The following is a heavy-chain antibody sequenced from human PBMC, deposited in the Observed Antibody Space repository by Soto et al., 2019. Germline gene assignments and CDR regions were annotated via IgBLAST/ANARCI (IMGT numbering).Heavy chain of an antibody. J-gene: IGHJ4*02. Sequence: EVQLLESGGGLVQPGESLRLSCAASGFTFSSYAMSWVRQAPGKGLEWVSVISGSDDSTYYADSVKGRFTISRDNSKNTLYLQMTSLRAEDTAVYYCAKRGSSSTSGYWGQGTLVTVSS. D-gene: IGHD6-6*01. CDR3: AKRGSSSTSGY. CDR2: ISGSDDST. V-gene: IGHV3-23*01. CDR1: GFTFSSYA.